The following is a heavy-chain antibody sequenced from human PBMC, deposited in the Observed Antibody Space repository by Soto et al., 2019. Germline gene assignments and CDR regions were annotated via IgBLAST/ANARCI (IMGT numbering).Heavy chain of an antibody. J-gene: IGHJ3*02. CDR2: IGTAGDT. V-gene: IGHV3-13*04. Sequence: GSLRLSCAASGFTFSSYDMHWVRQATGKGLEWVSAIGTAGDTYYPGSVKGRFTISRENAKNSLYLQMNSLRAGDTAVYYCARAGGDSGLDAFDIWGQGTMVTVSS. D-gene: IGHD1-26*01. CDR3: ARAGGDSGLDAFDI. CDR1: GFTFSSYD.